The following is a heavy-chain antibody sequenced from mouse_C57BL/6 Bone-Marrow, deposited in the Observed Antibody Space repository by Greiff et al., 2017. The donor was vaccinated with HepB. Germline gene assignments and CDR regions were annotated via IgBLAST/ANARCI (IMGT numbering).Heavy chain of an antibody. CDR3: ARSRDGYPYYFDY. J-gene: IGHJ2*01. D-gene: IGHD2-3*01. CDR2: IDPSDSYT. CDR1: GYTFTSYW. Sequence: VQLQQPGAELVMPGASVKLSCKASGYTFTSYWMHWVKQRPGQGLEWIGEIDPSDSYTNYNQKFKGKSTLTVDKSSSTAYMQLSSLTSEDSAVYYCARSRDGYPYYFDYWGQGTTLTVSS. V-gene: IGHV1-69*01.